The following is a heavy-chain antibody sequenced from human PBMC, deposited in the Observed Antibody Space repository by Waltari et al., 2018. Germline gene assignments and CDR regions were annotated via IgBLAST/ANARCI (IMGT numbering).Heavy chain of an antibody. Sequence: EVQLVESGGGLVQPGGSLRLSCAASGFTFSSYSMNWVRQAPGKGMEGVSYISSSSSTIYYADSVKGRFTISRDNAKNSLYLQMNSLRAEDTAVYYCARGLLGYCSSTSCHYYYYGMDVWGQGTTVTVSS. V-gene: IGHV3-48*01. CDR1: GFTFSSYS. CDR2: ISSSSSTI. D-gene: IGHD2-2*01. J-gene: IGHJ6*02. CDR3: ARGLLGYCSSTSCHYYYYGMDV.